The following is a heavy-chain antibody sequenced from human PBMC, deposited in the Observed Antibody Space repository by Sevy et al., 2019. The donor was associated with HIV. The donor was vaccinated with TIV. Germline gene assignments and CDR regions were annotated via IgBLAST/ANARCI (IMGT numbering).Heavy chain of an antibody. CDR2: INXKXGXS. J-gene: IGHJ4*02. CDR1: GYXXTGQY. Sequence: ASVKVSCKASGYXXTGQYIHXVRQAXGQGLEWMXXINXKXGXSNYAQEFQGRVTMTRDTYISTAYMEVSGLTSDDTAVYYCARDLRLRXYXYGSXDXWGQGTLVTVSS. D-gene: IGHD3-16*02. V-gene: IGHV1-2*02. CDR3: ARDLRLRXYXYGSXDX.